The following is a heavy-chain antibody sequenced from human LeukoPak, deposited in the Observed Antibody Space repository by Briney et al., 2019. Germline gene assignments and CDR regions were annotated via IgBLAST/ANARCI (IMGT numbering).Heavy chain of an antibody. J-gene: IGHJ4*02. CDR3: GRAMEVYQLLPDY. Sequence: GGSLRLSCAASGFTFSSYGMHWVRQAPGKGLEWVAVIWYDGSDKYYADSVKGRFTISRDNSNNTLHLQINSLRAEDTAVYYCGRAMEVYQLLPDYWGQGTLVTVSS. D-gene: IGHD2-2*01. CDR2: IWYDGSDK. V-gene: IGHV3-33*08. CDR1: GFTFSSYG.